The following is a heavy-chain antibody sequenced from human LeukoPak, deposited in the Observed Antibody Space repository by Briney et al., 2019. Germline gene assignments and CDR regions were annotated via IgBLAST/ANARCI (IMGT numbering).Heavy chain of an antibody. D-gene: IGHD1-26*01. J-gene: IGHJ4*02. V-gene: IGHV3-23*01. CDR3: AKIPYSGSYYGHFDH. CDR1: GFTFSSYA. CDR2: ISYSGGGT. Sequence: GSPRLSCAASGFTFSSYAMSWVCQAPGKGLEWVSAISYSGGGTYYADSVKGRFTVSSDNSKNTLYLQMNSLRAEDTAIYYCAKIPYSGSYYGHFDHWGQGTLVTVSS.